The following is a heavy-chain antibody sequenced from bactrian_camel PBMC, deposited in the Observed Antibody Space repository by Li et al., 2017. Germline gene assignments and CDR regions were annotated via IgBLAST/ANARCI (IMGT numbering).Heavy chain of an antibody. CDR1: GNFYRSSC. CDR3: ATGGYGNSWEESLTTGR. Sequence: QLVESGGGSVQAGGSLRLSCVASGNFYRSSCMGWFRQAPGKEREGIATIDSAGKTSYSDSVKGRFTISQDNAKTNLYLQMNNLQVEDTAMYYCATGGYGNSWEESLTTGRWGQGTQVTVS. CDR2: IDSAGKT. V-gene: IGHV3S53*01. D-gene: IGHD7*01. J-gene: IGHJ4*01.